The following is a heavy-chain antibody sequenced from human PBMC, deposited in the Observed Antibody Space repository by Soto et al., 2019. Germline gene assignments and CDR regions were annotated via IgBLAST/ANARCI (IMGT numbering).Heavy chain of an antibody. D-gene: IGHD1-20*01. J-gene: IGHJ4*02. V-gene: IGHV5-51*01. CDR3: ATVHNTSRSFDY. Sequence: PGESLKISCKGSGYSFNNYWIAWVRQMPGKGLEWMGIIFPGDSDTVYSPSFQGQVTISVDKSIGTAYLQWSNLRAEDTAVYYCATVHNTSRSFDYWGQGTLGTVS. CDR2: IFPGDSDT. CDR1: GYSFNNYW.